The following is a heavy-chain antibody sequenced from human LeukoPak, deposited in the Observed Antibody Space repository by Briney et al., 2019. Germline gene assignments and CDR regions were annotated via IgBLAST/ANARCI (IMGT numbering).Heavy chain of an antibody. J-gene: IGHJ4*02. Sequence: GGSLRLSCAASGFTFSSFGIHWVRQAPGKGLEWVASISSAGNDKFYVDSVKGRFTISRDNSKNTLYLQMNSLRAEDTAVYYCAKDPLTVTYYFDSWGQGTLVTVSS. V-gene: IGHV3-30*02. CDR1: GFTFSSFG. CDR3: AKDPLTVTYYFDS. D-gene: IGHD4-17*01. CDR2: ISSAGNDK.